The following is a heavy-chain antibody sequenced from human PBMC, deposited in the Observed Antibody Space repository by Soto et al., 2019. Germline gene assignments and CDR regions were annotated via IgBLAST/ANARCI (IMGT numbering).Heavy chain of an antibody. Sequence: QVQLVQSGAEVKKPGASVKVSCKASGYTFTSYYMHWVRQAPGQGLEWMGIINPSGGSTSYAQKFQGRVTMTRDTSTSTVYMELSSLRSEDTAVYYCARDSYGDYAPNWFDPLGQGTLVTVSS. V-gene: IGHV1-46*01. D-gene: IGHD4-17*01. CDR1: GYTFTSYY. CDR2: INPSGGST. J-gene: IGHJ5*02. CDR3: ARDSYGDYAPNWFDP.